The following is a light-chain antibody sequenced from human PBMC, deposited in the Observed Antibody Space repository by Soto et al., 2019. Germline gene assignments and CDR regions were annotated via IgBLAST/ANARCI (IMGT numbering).Light chain of an antibody. Sequence: QSVLTQPPSASGAPGQRVTMSCSGSRSNIGTDNVIWYQQRPGTPPQFLIYDNYRSPSAVPDRFSGSQSGTSASLATNGLQSEDEAYYYCSAWDDSLNRPVFGGGTKLTVL. CDR3: SAWDDSLNRPV. CDR1: RSNIGTDN. J-gene: IGLJ2*01. CDR2: DNY. V-gene: IGLV1-44*01.